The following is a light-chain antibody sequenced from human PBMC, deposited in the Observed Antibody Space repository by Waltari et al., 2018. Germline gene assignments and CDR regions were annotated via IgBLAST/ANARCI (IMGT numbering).Light chain of an antibody. J-gene: IGKJ3*01. CDR3: QQAYNTPVT. V-gene: IGKV1-39*01. CDR2: GAS. Sequence: DIQMTQSPSSLSASVGDRVAIPCRASQTINNFLNWYQKKPGKAPKLLIYGASTLHNGVPSRFSGSASGTDFTLIISSLQPEDFATYYCQQAYNTPVTFGPGTKVDIK. CDR1: QTINNF.